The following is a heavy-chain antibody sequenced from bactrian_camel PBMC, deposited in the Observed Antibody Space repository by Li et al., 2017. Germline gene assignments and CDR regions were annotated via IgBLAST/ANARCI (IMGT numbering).Heavy chain of an antibody. Sequence: QLVESGGGSVQAGGSLKLSCVATGFTYPFSAHYLAWFRQAPGKEREGVAGINARGVSTHYSDSVKGRFTVSRDNAKNALILQMNNLKPEDTAMYLCAAEAFYCSGGTSMEHWGQGTQVTVS. V-gene: IGHV3S28*01. CDR1: GFTYPFSAHY. CDR2: INARGVST. D-gene: IGHD2*01. CDR3: AAEAFYCSGGTSMEH. J-gene: IGHJ4*01.